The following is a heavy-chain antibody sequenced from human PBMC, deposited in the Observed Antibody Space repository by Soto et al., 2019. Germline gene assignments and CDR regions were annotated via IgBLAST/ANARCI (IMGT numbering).Heavy chain of an antibody. CDR1: GGSISSSSYY. Sequence: LQLQESGPGLVKPSETLSLTCTVSGGSISSSSYYWGWIRQPPGKGLEWIGSIYYSGSTYYNPSLKSRVTISVDTSKNQFSLKLSSVTAADTAVYYCARQGPRGVITSHAFDIWGQGTMVTVSS. D-gene: IGHD3-10*01. CDR2: IYYSGST. V-gene: IGHV4-39*01. CDR3: ARQGPRGVITSHAFDI. J-gene: IGHJ3*02.